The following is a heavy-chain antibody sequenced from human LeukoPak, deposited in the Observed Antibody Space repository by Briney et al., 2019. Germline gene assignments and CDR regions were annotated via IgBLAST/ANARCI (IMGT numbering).Heavy chain of an antibody. J-gene: IGHJ5*02. CDR3: AKDPYCSSTSCSNWLDP. Sequence: PGGSLRLSCAASGFTFSSYAMSWVRQAPGKGLEWVSAITGSGGDTYYADSVKGRFTISRDNSKNTLYLQMNSLRAEDTAVYYCAKDPYCSSTSCSNWLDPWGQGTLVTVSS. V-gene: IGHV3-23*01. CDR1: GFTFSSYA. CDR2: ITGSGGDT. D-gene: IGHD2-2*01.